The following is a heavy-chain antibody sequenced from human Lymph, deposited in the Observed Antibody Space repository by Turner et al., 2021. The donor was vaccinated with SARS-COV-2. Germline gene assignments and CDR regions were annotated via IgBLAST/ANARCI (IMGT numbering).Heavy chain of an antibody. CDR3: AKEGLSGRRLQFVPYFAY. J-gene: IGHJ4*02. D-gene: IGHD5-12*01. Sequence: EVQLVESGGGVVQPGGSLSLSCAASGFTFDDYAMHWVRQAPGKGLEWVSPISGDGGSTYYADSVKGRFTISRDDSKNSLYLQINSLRTEDTALYYCAKEGLSGRRLQFVPYFAYWGQGTLVSVSS. CDR1: GFTFDDYA. CDR2: ISGDGGST. V-gene: IGHV3-43*02.